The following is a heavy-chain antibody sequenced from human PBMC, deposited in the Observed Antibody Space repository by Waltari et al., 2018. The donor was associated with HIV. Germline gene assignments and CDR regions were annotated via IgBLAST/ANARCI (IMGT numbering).Heavy chain of an antibody. J-gene: IGHJ4*02. Sequence: EVQLVESGGNLVQPGGSLRLSCAASGFTFHSYWMHWVRQAPGKGLVWVSRSNSEATSTAYADSVKGRFTISRDNAKNTLYLQMNSLRAEDTAVYYCARGFRVGCSDATCYSHYWGQGTLVTVSS. V-gene: IGHV3-74*01. CDR1: GFTFHSYW. D-gene: IGHD2-15*01. CDR2: SNSEATST. CDR3: ARGFRVGCSDATCYSHY.